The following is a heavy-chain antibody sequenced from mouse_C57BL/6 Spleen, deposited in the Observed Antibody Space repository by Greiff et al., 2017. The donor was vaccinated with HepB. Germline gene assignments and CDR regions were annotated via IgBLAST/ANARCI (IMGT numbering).Heavy chain of an antibody. CDR3: ARSRGYGSSSFAY. CDR2: INPSNGGT. V-gene: IGHV1-53*01. J-gene: IGHJ3*01. D-gene: IGHD1-1*01. CDR1: GYTFTSYW. Sequence: QVQLQQPGTELVKPGASVKLSCKASGYTFTSYWMHWVKQRPGQGLEWIGNINPSNGGTNYNEKFKSKATLTVDKSSSTAYMQLSRLTSEASAVYYCARSRGYGSSSFAYWGQGTLVTVSA.